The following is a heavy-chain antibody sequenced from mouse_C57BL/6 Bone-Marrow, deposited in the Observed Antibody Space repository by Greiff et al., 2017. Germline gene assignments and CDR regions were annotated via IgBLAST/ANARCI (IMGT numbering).Heavy chain of an antibody. Sequence: QVQLKQPGAELVKPGASVKVSCEASGYTFTSYWMHWVKQTPGQGLEWIGRIHPSDSDTNYTQKFKGQATLTLDKSSRTAYMQRIRLTSEDSAVYYCAIGYDLWYFDVWGTGTTVTVSS. CDR2: IHPSDSDT. V-gene: IGHV1-74*01. CDR3: AIGYDLWYFDV. J-gene: IGHJ1*03. CDR1: GYTFTSYW. D-gene: IGHD2-3*01.